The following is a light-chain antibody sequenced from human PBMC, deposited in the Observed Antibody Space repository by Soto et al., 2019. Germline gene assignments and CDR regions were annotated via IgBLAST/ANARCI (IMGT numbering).Light chain of an antibody. J-gene: IGKJ3*01. V-gene: IGKV3-11*01. CDR3: QQRSNWSLA. CDR2: DAS. CDR1: QSVSSY. Sequence: EIVLTQSPATLSLSPGERATLSCRASQSVSSYLAWYQQKPGQAPRLLIYDASNRATGIPARFSGSGSGTDFTLTISGLEPEDFAVYYCQQRSNWSLAFGPGTKVDIK.